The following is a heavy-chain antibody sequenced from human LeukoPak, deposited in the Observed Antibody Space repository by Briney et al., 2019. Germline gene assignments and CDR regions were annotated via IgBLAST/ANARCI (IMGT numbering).Heavy chain of an antibody. Sequence: GGSLRLSCAASGFTVSSSYMSWVRQAPGKGLEWVSVIRSDGTTAYADSVKGRFTISRDTSRNTLYLQMNSLRAEDTAVYYCAKQGARGYFDYWGQGTLVTVSS. CDR2: IRSDGTT. CDR3: AKQGARGYFDY. J-gene: IGHJ4*02. D-gene: IGHD3-16*01. V-gene: IGHV3-53*01. CDR1: GFTVSSSY.